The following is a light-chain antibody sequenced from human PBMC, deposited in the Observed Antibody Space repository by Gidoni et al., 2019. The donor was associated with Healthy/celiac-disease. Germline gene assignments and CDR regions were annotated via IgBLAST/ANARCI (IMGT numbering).Light chain of an antibody. CDR2: AAS. CDR1: QSISIS. Sequence: DIQITHSPSSLSPSVGDKVTITCRASQSISISLNWYQQKPGKAPKLLIYAASSLQSGVPSRFSGSGSGTDFTITISSLQPEDFATYYCQQSYSTPKTFGQGTKVEIK. CDR3: QQSYSTPKT. J-gene: IGKJ1*01. V-gene: IGKV1-39*01.